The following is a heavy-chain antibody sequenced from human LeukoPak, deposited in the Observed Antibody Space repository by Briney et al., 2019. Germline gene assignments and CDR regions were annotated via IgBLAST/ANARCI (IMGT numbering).Heavy chain of an antibody. V-gene: IGHV3-30*04. Sequence: PGGSLRLSCAASGFTFSSYAMHWVRQAPGKGLEWVAVISYDGSNKYYADSVKGRFTISRDNSKTTLYLQMNSLRAEDTAVYYCAKGGDYYYYYMDVWGKGTTVTISS. J-gene: IGHJ6*03. CDR1: GFTFSSYA. D-gene: IGHD2-15*01. CDR3: AKGGDYYYYYMDV. CDR2: ISYDGSNK.